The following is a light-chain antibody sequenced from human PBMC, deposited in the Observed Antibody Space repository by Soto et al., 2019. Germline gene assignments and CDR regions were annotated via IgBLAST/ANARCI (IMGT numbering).Light chain of an antibody. J-gene: IGKJ2*01. CDR3: QQYNNCPYT. Sequence: ETVMTQSPATLSVSPGEKVTLSCRASQRVSSNLAWYQQKPGQAPRLLIFAASTRASGIPARLSGSGSGTEFTLTISSLQSEDFAVYYCQQYNNCPYTFGQGTKLEIK. CDR2: AAS. CDR1: QRVSSN. V-gene: IGKV3-15*01.